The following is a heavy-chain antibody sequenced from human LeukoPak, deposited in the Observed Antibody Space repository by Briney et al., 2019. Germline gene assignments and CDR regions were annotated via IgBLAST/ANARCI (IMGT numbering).Heavy chain of an antibody. D-gene: IGHD3-16*01. V-gene: IGHV4-59*08. CDR3: ARRCQENGMITADNWFDP. CDR2: VSYTGTT. J-gene: IGHJ5*02. Sequence: SETLSLTCTVSGGSISSDYWTWIRQPPGKRLQWIGYVSYTGTTNYNPSLKSRVTISVDTSKNQFSLKLSSVTAADTAVYYYARRCQENGMITADNWFDPWGQGTLVTVSS. CDR1: GGSISSDY.